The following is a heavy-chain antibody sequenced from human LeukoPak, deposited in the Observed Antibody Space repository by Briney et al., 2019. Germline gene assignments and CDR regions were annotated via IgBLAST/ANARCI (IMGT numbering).Heavy chain of an antibody. J-gene: IGHJ6*02. CDR2: INHSGST. CDR1: GGSFSGYY. D-gene: IGHD3-22*01. V-gene: IGHV4-34*01. Sequence: PSETLSLTCAVYGGSFSGYYWSWIRQPPGKGLEWIGEINHSGSTNYSPSLKSRVTISVDTSKNQFSLKLSSVTAADTAVYYCARDRKTYYYDSSALLGDYYYGMDVWGQGTTVTVSS. CDR3: ARDRKTYYYDSSALLGDYYYGMDV.